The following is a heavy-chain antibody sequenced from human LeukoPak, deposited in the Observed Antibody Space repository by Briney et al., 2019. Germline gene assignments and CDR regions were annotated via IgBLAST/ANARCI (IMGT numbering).Heavy chain of an antibody. CDR1: GFTFSSYE. Sequence: GGSLRLSCAASGFTFSSYEMNWVRQAPGKGLEWVSYISSSGSTVYYADSVKGRFTISRDNAKNSLYLQMNSLRAEDTAVYYCARDVENLFDYWGQGTLVTVSS. V-gene: IGHV3-48*03. CDR2: ISSSGSTV. CDR3: ARDVENLFDY. J-gene: IGHJ4*02. D-gene: IGHD5-24*01.